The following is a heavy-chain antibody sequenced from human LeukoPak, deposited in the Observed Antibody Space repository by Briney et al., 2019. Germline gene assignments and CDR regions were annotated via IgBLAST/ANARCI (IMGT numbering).Heavy chain of an antibody. D-gene: IGHD4-23*01. Sequence: PSETLSLTCTVSGGSISSYYWSWIRQPPGKGLEWIGYIYYSGSTNYNPSLKSRVTISVDTSKNQFSLKLSSVTAADTAVYYCARDISEVPNDYGGFDYWGQGTLVTVSS. V-gene: IGHV4-59*01. CDR3: ARDISEVPNDYGGFDY. J-gene: IGHJ4*02. CDR2: IYYSGST. CDR1: GGSISSYY.